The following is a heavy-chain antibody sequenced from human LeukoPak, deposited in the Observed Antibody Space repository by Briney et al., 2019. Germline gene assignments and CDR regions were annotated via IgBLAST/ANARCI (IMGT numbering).Heavy chain of an antibody. CDR2: IFYSVST. Sequence: SETLSLTCTVSGGSISSYNWSWIREPPEEGLWWIAYIFYSVSTSYTPPLKSRATISVDTSKNKVPLKCTSVTSAVTAVHYFARTTEGGYTYGYFCYYYMDVWGKGTTVTISS. D-gene: IGHD5-18*01. CDR1: GGSISSYN. CDR3: ARTTEGGYTYGYFCYYYMDV. J-gene: IGHJ6*03. V-gene: IGHV4-59*01.